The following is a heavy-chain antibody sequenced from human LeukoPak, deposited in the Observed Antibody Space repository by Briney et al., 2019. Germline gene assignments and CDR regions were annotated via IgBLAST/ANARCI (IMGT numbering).Heavy chain of an antibody. CDR3: TLSDYYDSRPDY. J-gene: IGHJ4*02. CDR2: IRSKAYGGTT. CDR1: GFTFSSYS. D-gene: IGHD3-22*01. Sequence: PGGSLRLSCAASGFTFSSYSMNWVRQAPGKGLEWVGFIRSKAYGGTTEYAASVKGRFTISRDDSKSIAYLQMNSLKTEDTAVYYCTLSDYYDSRPDYWGQGTLVTVSS. V-gene: IGHV3-49*04.